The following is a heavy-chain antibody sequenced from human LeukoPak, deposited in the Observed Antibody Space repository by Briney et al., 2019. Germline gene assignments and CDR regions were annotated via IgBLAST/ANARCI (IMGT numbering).Heavy chain of an antibody. CDR2: IYYSGST. D-gene: IGHD1-26*01. CDR3: AGGDSGSLVGSFDY. V-gene: IGHV4-59*01. Sequence: SETLSLTCTVSGGSISSYYWSWIRQPPGKGLEWIGYIYYSGSTNYNPSLKSRVTISVDTSKNQFSLKLSSVTAADTAVYYCAGGDSGSLVGSFDYWGQGTLVTVSS. J-gene: IGHJ4*02. CDR1: GGSISSYY.